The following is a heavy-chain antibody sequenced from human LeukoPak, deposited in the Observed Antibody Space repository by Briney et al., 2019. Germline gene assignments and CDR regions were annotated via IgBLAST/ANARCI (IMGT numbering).Heavy chain of an antibody. CDR3: ARGMDGYGPDAFDI. CDR2: SGTYGRT. V-gene: IGHV3-23*01. Sequence: GGSLRLSCVASGFTFSSNVLNWVRQAPGKGLEWVSVSGTYGRTQYADSVKGRLTISRDSSKNTLYLQINSLRVEDTAVYYCARGMDGYGPDAFDIWGQGDNGHRLF. D-gene: IGHD5-24*01. CDR1: GFTFSSNV. J-gene: IGHJ3*02.